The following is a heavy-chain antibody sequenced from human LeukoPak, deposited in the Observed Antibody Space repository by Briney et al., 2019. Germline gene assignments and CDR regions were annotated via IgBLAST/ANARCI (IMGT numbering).Heavy chain of an antibody. V-gene: IGHV4-31*03. D-gene: IGHD3-22*01. Sequence: SQTLSLTCIVSGASFNTGDYYWNWIRRHPGKGLEWIGYIYNSGSTYYNPSLKSRVTISVDTSKNQFSLKLSSVTAADTAVYYCARGPNYYGSSGYYPTTRRGSTRFDYWGQGTLVTVSS. J-gene: IGHJ4*02. CDR2: IYNSGST. CDR1: GASFNTGDYY. CDR3: ARGPNYYGSSGYYPTTRRGSTRFDY.